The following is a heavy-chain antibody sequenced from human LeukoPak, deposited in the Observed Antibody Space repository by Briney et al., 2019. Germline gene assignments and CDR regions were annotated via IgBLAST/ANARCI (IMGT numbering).Heavy chain of an antibody. CDR2: ISYDGSNK. CDR3: AKNGYCSGGSCYYYYYMDV. J-gene: IGHJ6*03. V-gene: IGHV3-30*04. CDR1: GFTFSSYA. Sequence: GGSLRLSCAASGFTFSSYAMHWVRQAPGKGLEWVAVISYDGSNKYYADSVKGRFTISRDNSKNTLYLQMNSLRAEDTAVYYCAKNGYCSGGSCYYYYYMDVWGKGTTVTISS. D-gene: IGHD2-15*01.